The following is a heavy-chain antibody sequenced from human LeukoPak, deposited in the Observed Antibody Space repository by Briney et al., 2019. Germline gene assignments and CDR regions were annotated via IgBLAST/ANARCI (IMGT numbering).Heavy chain of an antibody. V-gene: IGHV4-39*07. CDR1: GGSISSSSYY. CDR3: ARGSYGSGSYLISDLEVPRGMDV. D-gene: IGHD3-10*01. J-gene: IGHJ6*02. CDR2: IYYSGST. Sequence: SETLSLTCTVSGGSISSSSYYWGWIRQPPGKGLEWIGSIYYSGSTYYNPSLKSRVTISVDTSKNQFSLKLSSVTAADTAVYYCARGSYGSGSYLISDLEVPRGMDVWGQGTTVTVSS.